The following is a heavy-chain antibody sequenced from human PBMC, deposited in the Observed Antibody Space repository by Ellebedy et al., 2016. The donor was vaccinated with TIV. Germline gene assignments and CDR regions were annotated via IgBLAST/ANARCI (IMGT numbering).Heavy chain of an antibody. CDR2: ISGSGGSA. Sequence: GESLKISCAASGFTFRSYTMSWVRQAPGKGLEWVSVISGSGGSAYYADSVKGRFTVSRDNSRNMLYLQMNSLRAEDTAVYYCAKDKEWMVSALPTYYGMDVWGQGTTVTVSS. V-gene: IGHV3-23*01. D-gene: IGHD3-10*01. CDR3: AKDKEWMVSALPTYYGMDV. J-gene: IGHJ6*02. CDR1: GFTFRSYT.